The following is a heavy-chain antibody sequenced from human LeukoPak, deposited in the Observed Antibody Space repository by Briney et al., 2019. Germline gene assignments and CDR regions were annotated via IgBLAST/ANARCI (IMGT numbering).Heavy chain of an antibody. CDR3: ARVGDGYNYYFDY. Sequence: SETLSLTCTVSGGSISSYYWSWIRQPPGKGLEWIGYIYYSGSTNYNPSLKSRVTISVDTSKNQFSLKLSSVTAADTAAYYCARVGDGYNYYFDYWGQGTLVTVSS. J-gene: IGHJ4*02. CDR2: IYYSGST. D-gene: IGHD5-24*01. CDR1: GGSISSYY. V-gene: IGHV4-59*01.